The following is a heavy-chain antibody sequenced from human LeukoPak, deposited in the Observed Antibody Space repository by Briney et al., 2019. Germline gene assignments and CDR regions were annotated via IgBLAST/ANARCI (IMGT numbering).Heavy chain of an antibody. CDR1: EFTVSSNS. CDR3: ARRAGAYSHPYDY. V-gene: IGHV3-53*01. CDR2: IYSDNT. Sequence: GGSLRLSCTGSEFTVSSNSMSWARQAPGKGLEWVSFIYSDNTHYSDSVKGRFTISRDNSKNTLYLQMNGLRVEDTAVYYCARRAGAYSHPYDYWGQGTLVTVSS. J-gene: IGHJ4*02. D-gene: IGHD2-15*01.